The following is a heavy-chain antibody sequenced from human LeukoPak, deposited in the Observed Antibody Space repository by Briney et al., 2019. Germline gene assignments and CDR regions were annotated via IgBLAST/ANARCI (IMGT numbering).Heavy chain of an antibody. J-gene: IGHJ5*02. CDR3: ASGGGTVTTYQKNWFDP. D-gene: IGHD4-17*01. V-gene: IGHV4-34*01. Sequence: PSETLSLTCAVYRGSFSGYYWSWIRQPPGKGLEWIGEINHSGSTNYNPSLKSRVTISVDTSKNQFSLKLSSVTAADTAVYYCASGGGTVTTYQKNWFDPWGQGALVTVSS. CDR2: INHSGST. CDR1: RGSFSGYY.